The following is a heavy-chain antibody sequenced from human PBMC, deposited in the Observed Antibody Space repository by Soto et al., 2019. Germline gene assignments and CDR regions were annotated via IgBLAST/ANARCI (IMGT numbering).Heavy chain of an antibody. CDR3: ARGRYGDKYWYFDL. V-gene: IGHV4-39*01. CDR2: IYYSGST. CDR1: GCSISSSSYY. Sequence: SETLSLTCTVSGCSISSSSYYWGWIRQPPGKGLEWIGSIYYSGSTYYNPSLKSRVTISVDTSKNQFSLKLSSVTAADTAVYYCARGRYGDKYWYFDLWGRGTLVTVSS. D-gene: IGHD4-17*01. J-gene: IGHJ2*01.